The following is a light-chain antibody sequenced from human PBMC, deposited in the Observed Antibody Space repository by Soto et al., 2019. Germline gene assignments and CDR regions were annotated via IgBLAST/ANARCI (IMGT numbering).Light chain of an antibody. J-gene: IGLJ3*02. CDR1: RSNIGSGA. V-gene: IGLV1-44*01. Sequence: QSVLTQPPSASGTPGQRVTISCSGSRSNIGSGAVNWYQQLPGTAPKLLIYSNNQRPSGVPDRFSGSKSGTSASLAISGLQSDDETDYYCAAWDGSLNGWVFSGGTKLTVL. CDR2: SNN. CDR3: AAWDGSLNGWV.